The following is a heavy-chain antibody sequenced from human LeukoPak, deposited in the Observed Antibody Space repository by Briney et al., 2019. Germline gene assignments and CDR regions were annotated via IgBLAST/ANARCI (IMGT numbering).Heavy chain of an antibody. CDR1: GFTFSSYA. CDR2: ISGSGGRT. CDR3: AILIEGSYYYMDV. Sequence: GGSLRLSCAASGFTFSSYAMSWVRQAPGKGLEWVSAISGSGGRTYYADSVKGRFTISRDNSKNTLYLQMNSLRAEDTAVYYCAILIEGSYYYMDVWGKGTTVTVSS. V-gene: IGHV3-23*01. J-gene: IGHJ6*03.